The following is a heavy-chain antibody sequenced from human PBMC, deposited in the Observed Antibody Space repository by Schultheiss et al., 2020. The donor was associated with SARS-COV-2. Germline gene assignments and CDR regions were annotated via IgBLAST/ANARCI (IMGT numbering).Heavy chain of an antibody. Sequence: SETLSLTCAVYGGSFSGYYWSWIRQPPGKGLEWIGEINHSGSTNYNPSLKSRVTISVDTSKYQFSLKLSSVTAADTAVYYCAFIGYCSGGSCYAIDYWGQGTLVTVSS. V-gene: IGHV4-34*01. CDR1: GGSFSGYY. CDR2: INHSGST. J-gene: IGHJ4*02. CDR3: AFIGYCSGGSCYAIDY. D-gene: IGHD2-15*01.